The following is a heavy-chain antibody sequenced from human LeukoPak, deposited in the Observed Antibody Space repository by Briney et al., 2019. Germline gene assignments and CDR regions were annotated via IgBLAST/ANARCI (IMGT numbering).Heavy chain of an antibody. Sequence: PGGSLRLSCAASGFTFSSYAMYWVRQAPGKGLEWVAVISYDGNNKYYADSVKGRFTISRDYSNNTLFLQMNSLRSEDTAVYYCAKVKGYGSAWDNAFDIWGQGTMVTVSS. J-gene: IGHJ3*02. CDR2: ISYDGNNK. D-gene: IGHD6-19*01. V-gene: IGHV3-30*18. CDR1: GFTFSSYA. CDR3: AKVKGYGSAWDNAFDI.